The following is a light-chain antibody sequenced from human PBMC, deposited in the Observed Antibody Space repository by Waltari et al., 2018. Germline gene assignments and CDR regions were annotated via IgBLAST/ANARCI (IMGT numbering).Light chain of an antibody. CDR1: QSVSSN. CDR2: GAS. CDR3: QQSSNWPRT. J-gene: IGKJ1*01. Sequence: EIVMTQSPATLSVSPGGRATLSCRASQSVSSNLAWYQQKPGQAPRLIIYGASTRATGIPARFSGSGSGTEFTLTISSLQSEDFAVYYCQQSSNWPRTFGQGTKVEIK. V-gene: IGKV3-15*01.